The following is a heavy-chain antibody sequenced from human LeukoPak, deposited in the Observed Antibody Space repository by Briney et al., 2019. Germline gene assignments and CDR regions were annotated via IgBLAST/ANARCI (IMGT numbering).Heavy chain of an antibody. Sequence: GGSLRLSCTTSGFNFSDSRMTWVRQAPGKGLEWVANINRDGTEKRFLASVEGRFTISRDNAKNSLDLRMRSLRPQDTAVYFCVRGDWYFDYWGQGILVTVSS. D-gene: IGHD2-21*01. CDR1: GFNFSDSR. V-gene: IGHV3-7*04. CDR2: INRDGTEK. CDR3: VRGDWYFDY. J-gene: IGHJ4*02.